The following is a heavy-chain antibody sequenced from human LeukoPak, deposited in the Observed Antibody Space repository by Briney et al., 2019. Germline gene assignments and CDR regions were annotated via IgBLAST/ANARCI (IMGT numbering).Heavy chain of an antibody. D-gene: IGHD4-17*01. Sequence: PGGSLRLSCAASGFTFSSFEMNWVRQAPGKGLEWVSYISRSGSTIYYADSVKGRFTISRDNAKDSLYLQMNSLRAEDTAVYHCARDDTVTYYAMDVWGQGTTVTVSS. CDR2: ISRSGSTI. V-gene: IGHV3-48*03. CDR1: GFTFSSFE. J-gene: IGHJ6*02. CDR3: ARDDTVTYYAMDV.